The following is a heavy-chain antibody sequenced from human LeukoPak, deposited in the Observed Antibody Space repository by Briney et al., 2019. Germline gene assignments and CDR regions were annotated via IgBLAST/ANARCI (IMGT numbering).Heavy chain of an antibody. CDR3: AREVVVDFYFDY. D-gene: IGHD3-22*01. CDR1: GYTFTSYG. J-gene: IGHJ4*02. V-gene: IGHV1-46*01. Sequence: ASVKVSCKASGYTFTSYGISWVRQAPGQGLEWMGIINPSGGSTSYAQKFQGRVTMTRDTSTSTVYMELSSLRSEDTAVYYCAREVVVDFYFDYWGQGTLVTVSS. CDR2: INPSGGST.